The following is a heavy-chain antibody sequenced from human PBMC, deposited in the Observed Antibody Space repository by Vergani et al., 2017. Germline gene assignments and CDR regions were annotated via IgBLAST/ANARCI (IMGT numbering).Heavy chain of an antibody. CDR1: GGSISSGDYY. J-gene: IGHJ4*02. CDR2: IYYSGST. Sequence: QVQLQESGPGLVKPSQTLSLTCTVSGGSISSGDYYWCWIRQPPGKGLEWIGYIYYSGSTYYNSSLKSRVTISVDTSKNQFPLKLSSVTAADTGVYYCARSVGYSSSWCDYWSQGTLVTVSS. V-gene: IGHV4-30-4*08. D-gene: IGHD6-13*01. CDR3: ARSVGYSSSWCDY.